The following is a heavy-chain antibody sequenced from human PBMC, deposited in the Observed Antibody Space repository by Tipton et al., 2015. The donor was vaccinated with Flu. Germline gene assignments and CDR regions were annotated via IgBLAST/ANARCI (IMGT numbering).Heavy chain of an antibody. CDR1: GFTFSSYW. Sequence: VQLVQSGGGLVKPGGSLRLSCAASGFTFSSYWMSWVRQAPGKGLEWVANIKQDGSEKYYVDSVKGRFTISRDNAKNSLYLQMNSLRAEDTAVYYCASWTGDLEGYYYGMDVWGQGTTVTVSS. CDR3: ASWTGDLEGYYYGMDV. CDR2: IKQDGSEK. J-gene: IGHJ6*02. D-gene: IGHD3/OR15-3a*01. V-gene: IGHV3-7*01.